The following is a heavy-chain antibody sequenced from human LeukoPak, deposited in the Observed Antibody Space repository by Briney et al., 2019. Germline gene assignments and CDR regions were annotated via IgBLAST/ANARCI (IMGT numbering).Heavy chain of an antibody. J-gene: IGHJ4*02. CDR1: GYTFNTYG. V-gene: IGHV1-18*01. CDR3: ARAIAAAGFTFLDY. Sequence: ASVKVSCKPSGYTFNTYGITWVRQTPGQGLEWMGWISPYNGNTNYAQKFQGRVTMTTDTSTSTAYMELRSLRSDDTAVYYCARAIAAAGFTFLDYWGQGTLVTVSS. CDR2: ISPYNGNT. D-gene: IGHD6-13*01.